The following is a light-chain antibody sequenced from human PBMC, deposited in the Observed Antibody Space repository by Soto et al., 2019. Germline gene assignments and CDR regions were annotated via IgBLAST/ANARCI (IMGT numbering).Light chain of an antibody. CDR1: QSVSSS. Sequence: EIVLTQSPSTLSLSPGDRAPLSCRASQSVSSSLAWYQQKPGQAPRLLIYAASSRATGIPDRFSGSGSGTEFTLTVSRLEPEDFAVYYCQQYGTSPRTFGQRTRVEI. V-gene: IGKV3-20*01. CDR3: QQYGTSPRT. J-gene: IGKJ1*01. CDR2: AAS.